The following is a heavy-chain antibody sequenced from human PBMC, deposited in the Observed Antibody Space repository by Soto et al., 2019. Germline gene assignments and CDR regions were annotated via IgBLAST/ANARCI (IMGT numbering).Heavy chain of an antibody. CDR2: IIPILGIA. V-gene: IGHV1-69*02. D-gene: IGHD3-22*01. Sequence: SVKVSCKASGGTFSSYTISWVRQAPGQGLEWIGRIIPILGIANYAQKFQGRVTITADKSTSTAYMELSSLRSEDTAVYYCATPGHYYYDSSGYYFDYWGQGTLVTAPQ. CDR1: GGTFSSYT. CDR3: ATPGHYYYDSSGYYFDY. J-gene: IGHJ4*02.